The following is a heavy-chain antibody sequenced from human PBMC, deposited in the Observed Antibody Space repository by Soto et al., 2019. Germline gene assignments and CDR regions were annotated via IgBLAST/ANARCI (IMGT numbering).Heavy chain of an antibody. CDR3: VRHGYSSLSDWFDP. V-gene: IGHV4-39*01. D-gene: IGHD6-19*01. CDR2: IEYSGRT. Sequence: GTLSLTCTVSGGSISRNNSYWGWIRQPPGKGLEWIGSIEYSGRTYYNPSLKSRATISIDTSKNQFSLKLTSVTAADTAVYYCVRHGYSSLSDWFDPWGQGTQVTV. CDR1: GGSISRNNSY. J-gene: IGHJ5*02.